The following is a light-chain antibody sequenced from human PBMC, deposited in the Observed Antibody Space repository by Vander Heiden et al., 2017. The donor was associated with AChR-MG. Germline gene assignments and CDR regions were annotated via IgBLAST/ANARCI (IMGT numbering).Light chain of an antibody. CDR1: SSDVGAYDS. CDR3: SSFTRTTTLV. Sequence: QSALTQPASVSGSPGQSITIPCTGTSSDVGAYDSVSWYRQYPGKVPQLLIYAVTKRPSGISNRFSGSKSGNTASLVISGLQAEDEADYYCSSFTRTTTLVFGGGTKLTVL. J-gene: IGLJ2*01. CDR2: AVT. V-gene: IGLV2-14*03.